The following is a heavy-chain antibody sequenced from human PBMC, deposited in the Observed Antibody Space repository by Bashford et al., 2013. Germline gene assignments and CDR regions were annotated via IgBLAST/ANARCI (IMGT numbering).Heavy chain of an antibody. CDR2: IIPIFGTA. D-gene: IGHD6-13*01. V-gene: IGHV1-69*01. Sequence: WVRQAPGQGLEWMGGIIPIFGTANYAQKFQGRVTITADESTSTAYMELSSLRSEDTAVYYCAARLGSSSWYTPYYYGMDVWGQGTTVTVSS. CDR3: AARLGSSSWYTPYYYGMDV. J-gene: IGHJ6*02.